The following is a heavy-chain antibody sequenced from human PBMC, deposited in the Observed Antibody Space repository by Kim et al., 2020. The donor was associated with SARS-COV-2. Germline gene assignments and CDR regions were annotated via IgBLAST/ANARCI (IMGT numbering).Heavy chain of an antibody. CDR3: ARGYGDYDVGMDV. V-gene: IGHV4-4*02. D-gene: IGHD4-17*01. J-gene: IGHJ6*02. Sequence: YNPSLKSRVTISVDKSKNQFSLKLSSVTAADTAVYYCARGYGDYDVGMDVWGQGTTVTVSS.